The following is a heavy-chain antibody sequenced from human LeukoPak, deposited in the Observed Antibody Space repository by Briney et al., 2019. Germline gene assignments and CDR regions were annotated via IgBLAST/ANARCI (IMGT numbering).Heavy chain of an antibody. CDR1: GYTFSNYD. D-gene: IGHD2-2*01. J-gene: IGHJ4*02. CDR3: TRAVRNQLLSEY. V-gene: IGHV1-8*01. CDR2: MNPNSGNT. Sequence: ASVRVSCKASGYTFSNYDVTWVRQAPGHGLEYMGWMNPNSGNTGFAQKFRGRVTMTSDASTTSAFMELMRLTSEDTAVYYCTRAVRNQLLSEYWGQGTRITVSS.